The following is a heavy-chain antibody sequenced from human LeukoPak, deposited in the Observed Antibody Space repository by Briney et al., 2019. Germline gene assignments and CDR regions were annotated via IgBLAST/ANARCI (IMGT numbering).Heavy chain of an antibody. V-gene: IGHV3-7*01. D-gene: IGHD3-3*01. J-gene: IGHJ4*02. CDR3: TRDFVF. CDR2: INQDGSVK. CDR1: GFAFSTYW. Sequence: PGGSLRLSCAASGFAFSTYWMDWVRQAPGKGLEWVSNINQDGSVKHYVDSVRGRFTISRDNARNSVYLQMSALRVEDTAVCYCTRDFVFWGQGSLVTASS.